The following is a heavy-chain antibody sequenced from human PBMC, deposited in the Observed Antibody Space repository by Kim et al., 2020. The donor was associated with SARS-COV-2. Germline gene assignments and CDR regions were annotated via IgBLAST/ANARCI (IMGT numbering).Heavy chain of an antibody. Sequence: HAVTVTSRITINPDTSKNQFSLQLNSVTPEDTAVYYCARDPRLNGFGFDYWGQGTLVTVSS. D-gene: IGHD3-10*01. CDR3: ARDPRLNGFGFDY. V-gene: IGHV6-1*01. J-gene: IGHJ4*02.